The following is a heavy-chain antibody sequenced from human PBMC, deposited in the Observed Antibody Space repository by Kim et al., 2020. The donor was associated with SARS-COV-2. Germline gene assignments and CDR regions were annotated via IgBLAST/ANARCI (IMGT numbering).Heavy chain of an antibody. D-gene: IGHD2-21*02. Sequence: GGSLRLSCAASGFTFSSYALHWVRQAPGKGLEWVAVISYDGSDKYYADSVKGRFTISRDNSKNTLYLQMNSLRAEDTAVYYCARLRMEVVTAILTVNYYYAMDVWGQETTVTVSS. J-gene: IGHJ6*01. V-gene: IGHV3-30*04. CDR3: ARLRMEVVTAILTVNYYYAMDV. CDR2: ISYDGSDK. CDR1: GFTFSSYA.